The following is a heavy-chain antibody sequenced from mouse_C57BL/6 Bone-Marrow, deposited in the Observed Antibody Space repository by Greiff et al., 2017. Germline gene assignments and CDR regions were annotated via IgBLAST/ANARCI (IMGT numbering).Heavy chain of an antibody. CDR3: ARRRGYFDV. V-gene: IGHV5-12*01. J-gene: IGHJ1*03. Sequence: EVMLVESGGGLVQPGGSLKLSCAASGFTFSDYYMYWVRQTPEKRLEWVAYISNGGGSNHYPDTVKGRFTIDRDNAKNTLYLQMSRLQSEDTAMYYCARRRGYFDVWGTGTTVTVSS. CDR2: ISNGGGSN. CDR1: GFTFSDYY.